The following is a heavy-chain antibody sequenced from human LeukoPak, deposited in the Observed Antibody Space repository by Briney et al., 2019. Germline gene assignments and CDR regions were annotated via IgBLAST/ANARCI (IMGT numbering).Heavy chain of an antibody. V-gene: IGHV3-21*01. J-gene: IGHJ4*02. CDR2: ISSSSSYI. Sequence: GGSLRLSCAASGFTFSSYSMNWVRQAPGKGLEWVSSISSSSSYIYYADSVKGRFTISRDNAKNSLYLQMNSLRAEDTAVYYCARVPRGGELWGAPDCWGQGTLVTVS. CDR3: ARVPRGGELWGAPDC. CDR1: GFTFSSYS. D-gene: IGHD2-21*01.